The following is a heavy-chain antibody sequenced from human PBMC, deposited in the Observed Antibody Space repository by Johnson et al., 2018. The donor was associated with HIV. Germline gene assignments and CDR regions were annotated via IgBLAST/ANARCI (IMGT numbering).Heavy chain of an antibody. CDR2: IKQDGSEK. CDR1: GFAFRTYW. Sequence: MQLVESGGGLVQPGGSLRLSCAASGFAFRTYWMVWVRQVPGKGLEWVANIKQDGSEKYYVDSVKGRFTISRDNAKNSLYLQMNSLRAEDTAVYYCARDLGGSYSGLDAFDIWGQGTMVTVSS. D-gene: IGHD1-26*01. J-gene: IGHJ3*02. CDR3: ARDLGGSYSGLDAFDI. V-gene: IGHV3-7*01.